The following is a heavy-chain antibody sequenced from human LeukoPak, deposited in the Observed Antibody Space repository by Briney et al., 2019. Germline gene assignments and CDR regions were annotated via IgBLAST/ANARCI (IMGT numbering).Heavy chain of an antibody. CDR1: GFTFSDYY. Sequence: GGSLRFSCAASGFTFSDYYMSWIRQASGKGLEWLSYISGSGTTMYYADSVKGRFTISRDNAKNSLDLQMNSLRAEDTAVYYCGRDFGLTGTKRSFDIWGQGTMVTVS. V-gene: IGHV3-11*01. J-gene: IGHJ3*02. CDR3: GRDFGLTGTKRSFDI. D-gene: IGHD1-7*01. CDR2: ISGSGTTM.